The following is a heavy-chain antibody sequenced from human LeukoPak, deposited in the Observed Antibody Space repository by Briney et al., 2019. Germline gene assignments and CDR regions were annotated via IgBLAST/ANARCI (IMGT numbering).Heavy chain of an antibody. CDR2: IYYSGST. CDR1: GGSISSYY. CDR3: ATEPNYYDSSGYYYVGWA. J-gene: IGHJ5*02. V-gene: IGHV4-59*01. D-gene: IGHD3-22*01. Sequence: SETLSLTCTVSGGSISSYYWSWIRQPPGKGLEWIGYIYYSGSTNYNPSLKSRVTISVDTSKNQFSLKLSSVTAADTAVYYCATEPNYYDSSGYYYVGWAWGQGTLVTVSS.